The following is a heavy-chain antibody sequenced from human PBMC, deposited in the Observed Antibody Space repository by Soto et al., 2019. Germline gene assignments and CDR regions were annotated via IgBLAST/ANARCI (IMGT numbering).Heavy chain of an antibody. CDR1: GGTFSSYT. Sequence: QVQLVQSGAEVKKPGSSVKVSCKASGGTFSSYTISWVRQAPGQGLEWMGRTIPILGIANYAQKFQGRVTITADKSTSTAYMELSSLRSEDTAVYYCARPRGDYYDSSGLFDYWGQGTLVTVSS. J-gene: IGHJ4*02. D-gene: IGHD3-22*01. V-gene: IGHV1-69*02. CDR3: ARPRGDYYDSSGLFDY. CDR2: TIPILGIA.